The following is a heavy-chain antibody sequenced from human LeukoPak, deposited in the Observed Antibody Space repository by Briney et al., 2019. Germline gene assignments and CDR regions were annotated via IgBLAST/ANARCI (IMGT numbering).Heavy chain of an antibody. CDR1: GFTFSNYT. Sequence: PGGSLRLSCAASGFTFSNYTMNWVRQAPGKGLEWVSSISSSSGYIYYADSVKGRFTISRDNAKNSLYLQMNSLRAEDTVVYCCARVPDRFGVVINYFDYWGQGTLVTVSS. CDR2: ISSSSGYI. V-gene: IGHV3-21*01. J-gene: IGHJ4*02. D-gene: IGHD3-3*01. CDR3: ARVPDRFGVVINYFDY.